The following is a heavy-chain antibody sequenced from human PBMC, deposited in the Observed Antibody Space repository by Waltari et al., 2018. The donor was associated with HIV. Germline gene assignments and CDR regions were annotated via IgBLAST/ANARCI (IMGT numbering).Heavy chain of an antibody. J-gene: IGHJ3*01. V-gene: IGHV3-7*01. D-gene: IGHD3-16*01. Sequence: EVQLVESGGGLVQPGGSLRLSCAVSGFSSISYWLSWVRQAAGKGMEWVDNIKQDGSEKYYVDSVKGRFNISRDNAKNSLYLQMNSLRDEDTAVYYCARDPGGADAFDFWGQGTMVTVSS. CDR3: ARDPGGADAFDF. CDR1: GFSSISYW. CDR2: IKQDGSEK.